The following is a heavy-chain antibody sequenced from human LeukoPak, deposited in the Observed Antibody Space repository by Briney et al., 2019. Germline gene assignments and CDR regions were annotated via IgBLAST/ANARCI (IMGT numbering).Heavy chain of an antibody. CDR3: AKDVIRALDAFDI. CDR1: GFTFSSYA. J-gene: IGHJ3*02. Sequence: GGSLRLSCAASGFTFSSYAMSWVRQAPGKGLEWVSAISGSGGSTYYADSVKGRFTISRDNSKNTLYLQMNSLRVEDTAVYYCAKDVIRALDAFDIWGQGTMVTVSS. D-gene: IGHD2/OR15-2a*01. V-gene: IGHV3-23*01. CDR2: ISGSGGST.